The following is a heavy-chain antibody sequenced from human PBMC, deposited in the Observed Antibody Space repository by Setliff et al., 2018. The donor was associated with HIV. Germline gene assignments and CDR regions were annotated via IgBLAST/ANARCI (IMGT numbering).Heavy chain of an antibody. CDR3: ARDYYDSSGYIFFPGLPDY. CDR1: GGSFSDYY. CDR2: INHSGRT. J-gene: IGHJ4*02. Sequence: SETLSLTCAVYGGSFSDYYWSWIRQPPGKGLEWIGEINHSGRTIQSPSLGSRVTISIDTSKNQFSLKLSSVSAADTAVYYCARDYYDSSGYIFFPGLPDYWGQGTLVTVSS. V-gene: IGHV4-34*01. D-gene: IGHD3-22*01.